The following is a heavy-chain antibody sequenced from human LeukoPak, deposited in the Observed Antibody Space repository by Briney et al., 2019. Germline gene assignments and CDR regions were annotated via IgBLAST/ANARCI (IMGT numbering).Heavy chain of an antibody. D-gene: IGHD1-7*01. Sequence: ASVKVSCKASGYTFTGYYMHWVRQAPGQGLEWMGWINPNSGGTNYAQKFQGRVTMTRDTSISTAYMELSRLRSDDTAVYYCVRGIRYNWNYGSRNWFDPWGQGTLVTVSS. V-gene: IGHV1-2*02. CDR1: GYTFTGYY. CDR2: INPNSGGT. CDR3: VRGIRYNWNYGSRNWFDP. J-gene: IGHJ5*02.